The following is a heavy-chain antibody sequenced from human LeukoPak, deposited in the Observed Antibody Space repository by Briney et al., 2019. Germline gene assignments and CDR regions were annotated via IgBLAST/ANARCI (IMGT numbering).Heavy chain of an antibody. Sequence: PSETLSLTCTVSGGSLSSYYWSWIRQPPGKGLEWIGYIYYSGSTNYNPSLTSRVTISVDTSKNQFSLKLSSVTAADTAVYYCARERVEMATIIDYWGQGTLVTVSS. J-gene: IGHJ4*02. CDR1: GGSLSSYY. V-gene: IGHV4-59*01. CDR2: IYYSGST. CDR3: ARERVEMATIIDY. D-gene: IGHD5-24*01.